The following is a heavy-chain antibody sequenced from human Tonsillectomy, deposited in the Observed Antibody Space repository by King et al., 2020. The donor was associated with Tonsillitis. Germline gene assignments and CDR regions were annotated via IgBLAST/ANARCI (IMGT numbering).Heavy chain of an antibody. Sequence: VQLVESGGGVVQPGRSLRLSCAASGFTFSSYGMHWVRQAPGKGLEWVAVISYDGSNKYYADSVKGRFTISRDNSKNTLYLQMNSLRAEETAVYYCAKDLVKGRGDYWGQGTLVTVSS. J-gene: IGHJ4*02. CDR1: GFTFSSYG. D-gene: IGHD1-26*01. CDR3: AKDLVKGRGDY. V-gene: IGHV3-30*18. CDR2: ISYDGSNK.